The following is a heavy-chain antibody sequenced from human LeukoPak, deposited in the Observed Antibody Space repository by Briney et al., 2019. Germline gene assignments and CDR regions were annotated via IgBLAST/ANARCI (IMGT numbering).Heavy chain of an antibody. CDR3: AKDGYYYGSGSYCDY. D-gene: IGHD3-10*01. J-gene: IGHJ4*02. V-gene: IGHV3-23*01. CDR2: ISTSGGST. Sequence: GGSLRLSCAASEFTFSSYAMSWVRQAPGKGLEWVSSISTSGGSTYYADSEKGRFTISRDNSKNTLYLQMNSLRAEDTAVYYCAKDGYYYGSGSYCDYWGQGTLVTVSS. CDR1: EFTFSSYA.